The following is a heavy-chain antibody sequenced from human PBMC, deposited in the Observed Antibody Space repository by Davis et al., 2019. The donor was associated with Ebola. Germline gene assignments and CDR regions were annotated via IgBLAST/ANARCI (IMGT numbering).Heavy chain of an antibody. CDR2: IWYDGSNK. V-gene: IGHV3-33*01. J-gene: IGHJ4*02. CDR1: GFTFSSYG. Sequence: GGSLRLSCAASGFTFSSYGMHWVRHAPGKGLEWVAVIWYDGSNKYYADSVKGRFTISRDNSKNTLYLQMNSLRAEDTAVYYCARDEGPGGVIDLYYFDYWGQGTLVTVSS. D-gene: IGHD3-16*01. CDR3: ARDEGPGGVIDLYYFDY.